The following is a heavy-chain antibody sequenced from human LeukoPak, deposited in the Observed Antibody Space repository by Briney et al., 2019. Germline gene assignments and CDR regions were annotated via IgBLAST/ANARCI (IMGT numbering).Heavy chain of an antibody. J-gene: IGHJ5*02. CDR3: ARGGPTMVRGVMSWFDP. CDR1: GYTFTGYY. V-gene: IGHV1-2*02. CDR2: INPNSGGT. Sequence: GASVKVSCKAPGYTFTGYYMHWVRQAPGQGLEWMGWINPNSGGTNYAQKFQGRVTTTRDTSISTAYMELSRLRSDDTAVYYCARGGPTMVRGVMSWFDPWGQGTLVTVSS. D-gene: IGHD3-10*01.